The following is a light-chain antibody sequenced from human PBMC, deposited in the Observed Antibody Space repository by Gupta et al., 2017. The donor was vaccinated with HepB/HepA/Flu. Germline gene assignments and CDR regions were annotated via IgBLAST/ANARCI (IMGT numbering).Light chain of an antibody. CDR3: QQSYSTPYT. V-gene: IGKV1-39*01. Sequence: DTQMTQSPSSLSASAGDRVTITCRASQNIINYLNWYQQTPGKAPNLLIYAASNLQTGVPSRFSGSGSGTDFTLTITSLQPEDFATYYCQQSYSTPYTFGQGAKLEIK. CDR1: QNIINY. CDR2: AAS. J-gene: IGKJ2*01.